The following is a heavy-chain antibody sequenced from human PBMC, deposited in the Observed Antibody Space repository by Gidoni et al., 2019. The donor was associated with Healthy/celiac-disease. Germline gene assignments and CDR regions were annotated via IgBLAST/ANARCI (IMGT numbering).Heavy chain of an antibody. Sequence: EVQLVEFGGGLVQPGGSLKVSCEASGFTFSGPAMNLVRQASGKGLDWVGRIRSKVNNYATEYAVSVKGRFTISRDDSTNTVYLQMTSLKTEDTAVYYCTRYMNVSGYYFDYWGQGSLVTVSS. D-gene: IGHD6-25*01. CDR2: IRSKVNNYAT. J-gene: IGHJ4*02. CDR3: TRYMNVSGYYFDY. CDR1: GFTFSGPA. V-gene: IGHV3-73*02.